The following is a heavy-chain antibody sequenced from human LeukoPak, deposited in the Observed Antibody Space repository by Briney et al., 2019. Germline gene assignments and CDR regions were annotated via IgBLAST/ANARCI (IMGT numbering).Heavy chain of an antibody. J-gene: IGHJ6*03. CDR1: GFTFSSYG. V-gene: IGHV3-23*01. CDR3: ARDGYSGSYYRLYYFFMDV. CDR2: ISGSGGST. D-gene: IGHD1-26*01. Sequence: GGFLRLSCAASGFTFSSYGMSWVRQAPGKGLEWVSTISGSGGSTYYADSVKGRFTISRDNSENTLYLQMNSLRGEDTAVYYCARDGYSGSYYRLYYFFMDVWGKGTTVTVSS.